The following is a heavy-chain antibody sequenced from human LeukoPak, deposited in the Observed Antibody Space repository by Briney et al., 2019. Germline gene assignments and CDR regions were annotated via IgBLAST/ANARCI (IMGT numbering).Heavy chain of an antibody. CDR2: INPNSGAT. D-gene: IGHD6-19*01. Sequence: ASVTDSCMASGYTFTYFSDYYIHSVRQAPGKGLDWIGWINPNSGATYYARKFQGRVTMTRDTSINTAYMEQSRLKSDDTVVYVCVRVSTGWYFDYWGQGTLVSVSS. CDR1: GYTFTYFSDYY. CDR3: VRVSTGWYFDY. J-gene: IGHJ4*02. V-gene: IGHV1-2*02.